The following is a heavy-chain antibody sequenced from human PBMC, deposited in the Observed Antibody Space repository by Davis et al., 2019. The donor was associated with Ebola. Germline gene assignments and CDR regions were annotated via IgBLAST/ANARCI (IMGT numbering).Heavy chain of an antibody. V-gene: IGHV3-33*01. J-gene: IGHJ3*02. D-gene: IGHD2-2*01. CDR3: ARDLGIVVVPLSAFDI. CDR1: GFTFSSYG. CDR2: IWYDGSNK. Sequence: GESLKISCAASGFTFSSYGMHWVRQAPGKGLEWVAVIWYDGSNKYYADSVKGRFTISRDNSKNTLYLQMNSLRAEDTAVYYCARDLGIVVVPLSAFDIWGQGTMVTVSS.